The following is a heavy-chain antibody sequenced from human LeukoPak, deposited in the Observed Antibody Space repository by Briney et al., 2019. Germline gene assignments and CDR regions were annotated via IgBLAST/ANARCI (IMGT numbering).Heavy chain of an antibody. CDR2: IYYSGST. J-gene: IGHJ4*02. V-gene: IGHV4-30-4*08. CDR1: GGSISSYY. Sequence: SETLSLTCTVSGGSISSYYWSWIRQPPGKGLEWIGYIYYSGSTYYNPSLKSRVTISVDTSKNQFSLKLSSVTAADTAVYYCARRGYCSGGSCYRGHFDYWGQGTLVTVSS. CDR3: ARRGYCSGGSCYRGHFDY. D-gene: IGHD2-15*01.